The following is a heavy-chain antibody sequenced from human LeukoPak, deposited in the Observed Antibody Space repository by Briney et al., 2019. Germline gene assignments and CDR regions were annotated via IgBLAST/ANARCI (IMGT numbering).Heavy chain of an antibody. D-gene: IGHD4-23*01. CDR2: ISTSGSNV. V-gene: IGHV3-11*01. Sequence: GGSLRLSCAASGFTFSDHYMSWIHQAPGKGLEWVSYISTSGSNVYYADSLKGRVTVSRDNADNSLYLQMNSLRAEDTAVYYCARVRRGGRPTDAFEIWGQGTMVTVSS. J-gene: IGHJ3*02. CDR3: ARVRRGGRPTDAFEI. CDR1: GFTFSDHY.